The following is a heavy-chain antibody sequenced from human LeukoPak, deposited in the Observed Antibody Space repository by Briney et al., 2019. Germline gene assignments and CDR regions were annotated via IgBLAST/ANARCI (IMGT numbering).Heavy chain of an antibody. V-gene: IGHV3-21*01. CDR2: IGSSSSYI. D-gene: IGHD2-2*01. CDR1: GFTFSSYS. Sequence: GGSLRLSCAASGFTFSSYSMNWVRQAPGKGLEWVSSIGSSSSYIYYADSVKGRFTISRDNAKNSLYLKMNSLRAEDTAVYYCARDQEVVPAATDAFDIWGQGTMVTVSS. CDR3: ARDQEVVPAATDAFDI. J-gene: IGHJ3*02.